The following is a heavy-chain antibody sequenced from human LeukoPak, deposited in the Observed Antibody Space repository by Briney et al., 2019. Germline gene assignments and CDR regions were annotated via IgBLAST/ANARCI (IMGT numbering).Heavy chain of an antibody. D-gene: IGHD3-10*01. CDR2: IYAAGTT. CDR1: GFTVSSNF. CDR3: ASTIWFGTPRMDS. Sequence: GGSLRLSCAASGFTVSSNFMSWVRQAPGKGLEWISVIYAAGTTFYIDSVKGRFTISRDNSKNTLFLQMNSLRVEDTAVYYCASTIWFGTPRMDSWGQGTLVTVSS. J-gene: IGHJ4*02. V-gene: IGHV3-53*01.